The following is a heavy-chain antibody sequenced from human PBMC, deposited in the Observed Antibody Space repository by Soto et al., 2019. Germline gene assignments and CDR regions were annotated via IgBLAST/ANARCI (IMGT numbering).Heavy chain of an antibody. Sequence: SETLSLTCAVSSGSISSSNWWSWVRQPPGKGLEWIGEIYHSGSTNYNPSLKSRVTISVDKSKNQFSLKLSSVTAADTAVYYCAIAGTYYDILTGYYDANWFDPWGQGTLVTVSS. CDR3: AIAGTYYDILTGYYDANWFDP. D-gene: IGHD3-9*01. CDR1: SGSISSSNW. J-gene: IGHJ5*02. CDR2: IYHSGST. V-gene: IGHV4-4*02.